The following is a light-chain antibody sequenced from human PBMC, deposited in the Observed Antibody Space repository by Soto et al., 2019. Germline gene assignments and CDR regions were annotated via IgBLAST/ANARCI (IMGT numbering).Light chain of an antibody. CDR2: AAC. V-gene: IGKV1-16*02. CDR1: QDISNY. Sequence: DIEMTQSPSSLSASVGDRVTITCRASQDISNYLDWYQQKPGKAPKSLIYAACSLQSGVPSKFSGSGSVTDFSLTISSLQPEDFASYYCQQYKSYPVTFGRGTKVDI. CDR3: QQYKSYPVT. J-gene: IGKJ3*01.